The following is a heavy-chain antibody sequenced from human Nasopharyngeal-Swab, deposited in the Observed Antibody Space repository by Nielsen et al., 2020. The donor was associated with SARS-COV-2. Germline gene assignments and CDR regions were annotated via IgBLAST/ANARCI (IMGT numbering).Heavy chain of an antibody. D-gene: IGHD3-16*01. CDR2: MNPNSGNT. J-gene: IGHJ4*02. Sequence: ASVKVSCKASGYTFTSYDINWVRQATGQGLEWMGWMNPNSGNTGYAQKFQGRVTMTRNTSISTAYMELSSLRSEDTAMYYCASSRARHVTYYFDYWGQGTLVTVSS. CDR1: GYTFTSYD. CDR3: ASSRARHVTYYFDY. V-gene: IGHV1-8*01.